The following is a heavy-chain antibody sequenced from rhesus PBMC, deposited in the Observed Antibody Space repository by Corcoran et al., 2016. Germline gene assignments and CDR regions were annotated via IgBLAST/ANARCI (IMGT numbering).Heavy chain of an antibody. J-gene: IGHJ4*01. V-gene: IGHV4-165*02. CDR2: IGGSSGRT. Sequence: QVQLQESGPGLVKPSETLSLTRAVPGCSISAYHWNCIRQPPGKGLEWIGYIGGSSGRTSYNPSLKTRVTISTDTSKNQFSLRLSSVTAADTAIYYCARVPGGIAAGTDYWGQGVLVTVSS. CDR3: ARVPGGIAAGTDY. D-gene: IGHD6-13*01. CDR1: GCSISAYH.